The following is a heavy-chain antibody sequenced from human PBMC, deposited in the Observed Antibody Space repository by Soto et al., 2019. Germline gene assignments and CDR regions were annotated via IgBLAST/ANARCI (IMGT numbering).Heavy chain of an antibody. D-gene: IGHD3-3*01. V-gene: IGHV3-23*01. J-gene: IGHJ3*01. CDR3: AKIYDFWSRHHDSFDV. CDR1: GYTFGRYA. Sequence: EVQLFESGGGLVQPGRSLRLSCEASGYTFGRYAMTWVRQAPGKGLEWVSGINGNGGDTYYADSVKGRFTISRDNPKNTVYLQMNSLRVEDTAVYYCAKIYDFWSRHHDSFDVWGQGTLVIVSS. CDR2: INGNGGDT.